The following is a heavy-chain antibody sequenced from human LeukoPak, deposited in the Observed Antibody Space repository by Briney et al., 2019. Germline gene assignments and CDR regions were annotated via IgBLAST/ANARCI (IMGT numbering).Heavy chain of an antibody. V-gene: IGHV3-15*01. CDR1: GFTFSNAW. J-gene: IGHJ6*03. CDR3: ARVGRDIVVVEAADYYYYYMDV. D-gene: IGHD2-15*01. Sequence: GGSLRLSCAASGFTFSNAWMSWVRQAPGKGLEWVGRIKSKTDGGTTDYAAPVKGRFTISRDNSKNTLHLQMTSLRVEDTSVYYCARVGRDIVVVEAADYYYYYMDVWGKGTTVTVSS. CDR2: IKSKTDGGTT.